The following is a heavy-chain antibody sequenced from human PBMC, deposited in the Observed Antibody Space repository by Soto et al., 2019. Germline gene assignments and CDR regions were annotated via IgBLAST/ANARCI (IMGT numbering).Heavy chain of an antibody. V-gene: IGHV3-23*01. CDR2: INGGNNNA. D-gene: IGHD5-18*01. J-gene: IGHJ4*02. Sequence: GGSLRLSCAASGITFSSYAMSWVRQAPGKGLEWVSSINGGNNNAYYADSVKGRFTISRDNSKITLYLQMNSLRAEDTAIYYCAKGGYTFAYEWGQGALVTVSS. CDR3: AKGGYTFAYE. CDR1: GITFSSYA.